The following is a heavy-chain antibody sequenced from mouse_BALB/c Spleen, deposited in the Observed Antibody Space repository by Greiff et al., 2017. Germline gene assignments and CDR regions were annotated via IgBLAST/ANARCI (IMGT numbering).Heavy chain of an antibody. CDR2: IYPGNSDT. D-gene: IGHD1-1*01. Sequence: DVKLQESGTVLARPGASVKMSCKASGYSFTSYWMHWVKQRPGQGLEWIGAIYPGNSDTSYNQKFKGKAKLTAVTSASTAYMELSSLTNEDSAVYYCTRGGYGSPYYLDYWGQGTTLTVSS. CDR1: GYSFTSYW. J-gene: IGHJ2*01. V-gene: IGHV1-5*01. CDR3: TRGGYGSPYYLDY.